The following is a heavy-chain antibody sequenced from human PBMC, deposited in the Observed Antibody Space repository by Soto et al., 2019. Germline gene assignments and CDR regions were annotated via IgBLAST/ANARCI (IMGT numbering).Heavy chain of an antibody. Sequence: AGGSLRLSCSASGFTFSSYAMHWVRQAPGKGLEYVSAISSNGGSTYYADSVKGRFTISRDNSKNTLYLQMSSLRAEDTAVYYCVNFGHSSGAGFFFYWGQGTLVTVSS. V-gene: IGHV3-64D*06. D-gene: IGHD3-10*01. CDR3: VNFGHSSGAGFFFY. CDR1: GFTFSSYA. J-gene: IGHJ4*02. CDR2: ISSNGGST.